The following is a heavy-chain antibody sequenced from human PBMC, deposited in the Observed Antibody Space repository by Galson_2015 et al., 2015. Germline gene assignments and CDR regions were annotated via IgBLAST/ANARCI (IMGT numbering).Heavy chain of an antibody. CDR2: IWYDGSNK. J-gene: IGHJ4*02. CDR1: GFTFSSYG. CDR3: ALYGAGAQDY. V-gene: IGHV3-33*01. Sequence: SLRLSCAASGFTFSSYGMHWVRQAPGKGLEWVAVIWYDGSNKYYADSVKGRFTISRDSSKNTLYLQMNSLRAEDTAVYYCALYGAGAQDYWGQGTLVTVSS. D-gene: IGHD3-10*01.